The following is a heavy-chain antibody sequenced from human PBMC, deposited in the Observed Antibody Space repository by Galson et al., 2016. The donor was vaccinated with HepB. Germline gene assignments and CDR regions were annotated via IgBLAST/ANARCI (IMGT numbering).Heavy chain of an antibody. CDR2: IWYDGSRK. J-gene: IGHJ6*02. D-gene: IGHD1-26*01. CDR3: ARDSGRYGIDV. CDR1: GFTFSTYG. Sequence: SLRLSCAVSGFTFSTYGMHWVRQAPGKGLEWVAVIWYDGSRKYYGDYVKGRFTISRDDSKDMLYLQMNSLRGEDTALYYCARDSGRYGIDVWGQGTTVTVSS. V-gene: IGHV3-33*01.